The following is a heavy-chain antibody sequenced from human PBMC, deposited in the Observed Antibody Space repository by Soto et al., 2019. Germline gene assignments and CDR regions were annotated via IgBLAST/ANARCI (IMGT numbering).Heavy chain of an antibody. J-gene: IGHJ4*02. V-gene: IGHV4-34*01. CDR3: ARGKIVVPAATFDY. CDR1: GGSFSGYY. Sequence: QVQLQQWGAGLLKPSETLSLTCAVYGGSFSGYYWSWIRQPPGKGLAWIGEINHSGSTNYNPSLKSRVTISVDTSKNQFSLKLSSVTAADTAVYYCARGKIVVPAATFDYWGQGTLVTVSS. CDR2: INHSGST. D-gene: IGHD2-2*01.